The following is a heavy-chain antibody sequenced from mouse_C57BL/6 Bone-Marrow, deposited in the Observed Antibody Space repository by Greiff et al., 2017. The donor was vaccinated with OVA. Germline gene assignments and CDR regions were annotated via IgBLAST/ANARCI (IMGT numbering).Heavy chain of an antibody. D-gene: IGHD2-4*01. CDR1: GFSLTSYG. CDR2: IWSGGST. V-gene: IGHV2-2*01. J-gene: IGHJ3*01. Sequence: QVQLQQSGPGLVQPSQSLSITCTVSGFSLTSYGVHWVRQSPGKGLEWLGVIWSGGSTDYNAAFISRLSISKDNSKSQVFFKMNSLQADDTAIYYCATNYDYDLAWFAYWGQGTLVTVSA. CDR3: ATNYDYDLAWFAY.